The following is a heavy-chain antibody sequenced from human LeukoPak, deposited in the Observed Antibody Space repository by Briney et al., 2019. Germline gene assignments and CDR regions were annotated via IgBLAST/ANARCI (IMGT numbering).Heavy chain of an antibody. V-gene: IGHV3-48*03. J-gene: IGHJ4*02. D-gene: IGHD6-13*01. CDR1: GFTFSSYE. CDR3: ARRPSSSSWPG. CDR2: ISSSGSTI. Sequence: PGESLRLSCAASGFTFSSYEMSWVRQAPGKGLEWVSYISSSGSTIYYADSVKGRFTISRDNAKNSLYLQMNSLRVEDTAVYYCARRPSSSSWPGWGQGTLVTVSS.